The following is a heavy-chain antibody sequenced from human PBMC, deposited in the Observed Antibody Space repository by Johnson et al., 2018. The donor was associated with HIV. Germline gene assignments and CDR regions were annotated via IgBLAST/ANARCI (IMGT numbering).Heavy chain of an antibody. J-gene: IGHJ3*02. CDR1: GFTFSTYA. CDR2: LSYDGSIK. D-gene: IGHD2-21*02. V-gene: IGHV3-30*04. CDR3: AREEAYCGGDCYSAFDI. Sequence: QVKLVESGGGVVQPGKSLRLSCADSGFTFSTYAVHWVRQAPGKGLEWVAVLSYDGSIKSYADSVQGRFTISRDNSKNTLYVQMNSLRAEDTAVYYCAREEAYCGGDCYSAFDIWGQGTMVTVSS.